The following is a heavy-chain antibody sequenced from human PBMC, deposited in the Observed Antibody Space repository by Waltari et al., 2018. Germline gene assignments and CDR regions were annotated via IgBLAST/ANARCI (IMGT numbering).Heavy chain of an antibody. J-gene: IGHJ4*02. Sequence: EVQLVESGGVVVQPGGSLRLSCAASGFTFDDYAMPWVRQAPGKGLEWVSLISWDGGSTYYADSVKGRFTISRDNSKNSLYLQMNSLRAEDTALYYCAKDMGSGGTEGFDYWGQGTLVTVSS. CDR3: AKDMGSGGTEGFDY. CDR1: GFTFDDYA. CDR2: ISWDGGST. V-gene: IGHV3-43D*03. D-gene: IGHD2-15*01.